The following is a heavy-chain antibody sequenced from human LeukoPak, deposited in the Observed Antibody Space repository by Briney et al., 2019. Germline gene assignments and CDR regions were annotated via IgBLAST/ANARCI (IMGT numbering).Heavy chain of an antibody. D-gene: IGHD3-10*01. V-gene: IGHV4-59*08. CDR2: IYYSGST. CDR3: ARRRLGDAFDV. CDR1: GGSINGYY. J-gene: IGHJ3*01. Sequence: PSGTLSLTCTVSGGSINGYYWTWIRQPPGKGLEWIGYIYYSGSTNYNPSLKSRVTLSVHTSKNQFSLRLSSVTAADTAMYYCARRRLGDAFDVWGQGTMVTVSS.